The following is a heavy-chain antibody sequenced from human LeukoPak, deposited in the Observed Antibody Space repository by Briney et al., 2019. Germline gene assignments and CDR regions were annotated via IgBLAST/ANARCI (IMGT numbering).Heavy chain of an antibody. CDR2: ISSRGRTI. Sequence: GGSLRLSCAASGFTFSDYYMSWIRQAPGKGLGWVSYISSRGRTIYYADSVKGRFTISRDNAKNSLYLQMNSLSAEDPAVYYCATHPANGGLFDYWGQGTLVTVSS. J-gene: IGHJ4*02. CDR3: ATHPANGGLFDY. V-gene: IGHV3-11*01. CDR1: GFTFSDYY. D-gene: IGHD7-27*01.